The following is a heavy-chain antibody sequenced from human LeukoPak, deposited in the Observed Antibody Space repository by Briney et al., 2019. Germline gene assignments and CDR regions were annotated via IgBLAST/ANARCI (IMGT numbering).Heavy chain of an antibody. V-gene: IGHV4-38-2*02. CDR3: ARGIVEMATIAWFDP. CDR1: GYSISSGYY. D-gene: IGHD5-24*01. CDR2: IYHSGST. J-gene: IGHJ5*02. Sequence: SETLSLTCTVSGYSISSGYYWGWIRQPPGKGLEWIGSIYHSGSTYYNPSLKSRVTISVDTSKNQFSLKLSSVTAADTAVYYCARGIVEMATIAWFDPWGQGTLVTVSS.